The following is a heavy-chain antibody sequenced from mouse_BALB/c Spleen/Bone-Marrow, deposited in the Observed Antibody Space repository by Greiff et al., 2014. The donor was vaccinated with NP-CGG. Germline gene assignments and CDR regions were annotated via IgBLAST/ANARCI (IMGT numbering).Heavy chain of an antibody. CDR1: GYTFTSYT. Sequence: VQVVESGAELARPGALVKMSCKASGYTFTSYTMHWVKQRPGQGLEWIGYINPSSGYTNYNQKFKDKAALTADKSSSTAYMQLSSLTSEDSAVYYCARRYDYAMDYWGQGTSVTVSS. D-gene: IGHD2-14*01. CDR2: INPSSGYT. CDR3: ARRYDYAMDY. V-gene: IGHV1-4*01. J-gene: IGHJ4*01.